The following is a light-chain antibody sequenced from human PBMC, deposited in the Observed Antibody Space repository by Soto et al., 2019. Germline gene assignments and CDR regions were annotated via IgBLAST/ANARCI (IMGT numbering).Light chain of an antibody. CDR1: QDISNY. V-gene: IGKV1-33*01. Sequence: DIQMTQSPSSLSASVGDRVTITCQASQDISNYLNWYQQKPGKAPKLLIYDASNLETGVPSRFSGSGSGTDFTFTISSLQPEDSATYYCQQYDNRPPVTFGGGTKVEIK. J-gene: IGKJ4*01. CDR3: QQYDNRPPVT. CDR2: DAS.